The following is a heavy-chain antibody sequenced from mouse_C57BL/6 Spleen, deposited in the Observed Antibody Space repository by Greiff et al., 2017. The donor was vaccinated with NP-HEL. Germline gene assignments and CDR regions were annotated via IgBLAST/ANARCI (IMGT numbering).Heavy chain of an antibody. J-gene: IGHJ4*01. Sequence: VQLVESGAELVRPGTSVKMSCKASGYTFTNYWIGWAKQRPGHGLEWIGDIYPGGGYTNYNEKFKGKATLTADKSSSTAYMQFSSLTSEDSAIYYCAREERSLLRAMDYWGQGTSVTVSS. V-gene: IGHV1-63*01. CDR2: IYPGGGYT. CDR3: AREERSLLRAMDY. D-gene: IGHD2-10*01. CDR1: GYTFTNYW.